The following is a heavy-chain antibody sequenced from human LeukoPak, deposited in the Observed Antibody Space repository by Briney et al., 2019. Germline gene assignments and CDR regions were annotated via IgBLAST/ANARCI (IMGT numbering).Heavy chain of an antibody. Sequence: GGSLRLSCAASGFTLSSYWMSWVRQAPGKGLEGVAHINRDGSEKYYVDSVKGRFTISGDNAKNSLYLQMNSLRAEDTSVYYCARVLVGGTNWFDPWGQGTLVTVSS. D-gene: IGHD1-26*01. CDR2: INRDGSEK. J-gene: IGHJ5*02. V-gene: IGHV3-7*02. CDR1: GFTLSSYW. CDR3: ARVLVGGTNWFDP.